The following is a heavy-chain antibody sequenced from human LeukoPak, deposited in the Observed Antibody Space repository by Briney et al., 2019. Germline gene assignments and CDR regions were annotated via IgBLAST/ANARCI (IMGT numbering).Heavy chain of an antibody. J-gene: IGHJ4*02. D-gene: IGHD1-26*01. CDR2: IYWDDDK. CDR3: AFSQWGGSCFDY. V-gene: IGHV2-5*02. Sequence: ESGPTLVKPTQTLTLTCTFSGFSFSSSGVGVGWIRQPPGKALAWLALIYWDDDKRYSPSLKSSLTITKDTSKNQVVLTMTNMDPVDTATYYCAFSQWGGSCFDYWGQGTLVTVSS. CDR1: GFSFSSSGVG.